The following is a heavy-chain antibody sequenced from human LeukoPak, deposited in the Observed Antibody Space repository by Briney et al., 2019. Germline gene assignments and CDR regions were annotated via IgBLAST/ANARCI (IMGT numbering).Heavy chain of an antibody. V-gene: IGHV1-2*02. CDR2: INPNSGGT. Sequence: ASVKVSCKASGYTFTGYYMHWVRQAPGQGLEWMGWINPNSGGTNYAQKFQGRVTMTRDTSISTAYMELSRLRSDDTAVYYCAGGWEYSSSTYYYYYGMDVWGQGTTVTVSS. CDR3: AGGWEYSSSTYYYYYGMDV. D-gene: IGHD6-6*01. J-gene: IGHJ6*02. CDR1: GYTFTGYY.